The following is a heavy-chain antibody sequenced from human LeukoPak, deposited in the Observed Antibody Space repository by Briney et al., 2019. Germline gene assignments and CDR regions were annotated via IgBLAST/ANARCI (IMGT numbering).Heavy chain of an antibody. CDR3: AREPHSDFWSGSSSWFDP. CDR2: IIPIFGTA. CDR1: GGTFSSYA. V-gene: IGHV1-69*13. Sequence: SVKVSCKASGGTFSSYAISWVRQAPGQGLEGMGGIIPIFGTANYAQKFQGRVTITADETTSTASMELISLRSEDTAVYYCAREPHSDFWSGSSSWFDPWGQGTLITVFS. J-gene: IGHJ5*02. D-gene: IGHD3-3*01.